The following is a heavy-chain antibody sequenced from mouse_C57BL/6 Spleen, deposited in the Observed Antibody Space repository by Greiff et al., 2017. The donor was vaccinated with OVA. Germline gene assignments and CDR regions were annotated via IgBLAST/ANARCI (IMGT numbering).Heavy chain of an antibody. V-gene: IGHV2-9-1*01. CDR2: IWTGGGT. Sequence: VKLVESGPGLVAPSQSLSITCTVSGFSLTSYAISWVRQPPGKGLEWLGVIWTGGGTNYNSALKSRLSISKDNSKSQVFLKMNSLQTDDTARYYCARKGYYAGYWYFDVWGTGTTVTVSS. J-gene: IGHJ1*03. CDR1: GFSLTSYA. D-gene: IGHD1-1*01. CDR3: ARKGYYAGYWYFDV.